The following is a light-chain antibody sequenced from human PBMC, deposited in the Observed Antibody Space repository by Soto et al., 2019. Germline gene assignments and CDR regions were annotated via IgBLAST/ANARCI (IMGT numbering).Light chain of an antibody. J-gene: IGKJ5*01. V-gene: IGKV1-5*03. CDR3: QQYNSYLT. CDR1: QSIGSW. Sequence: DIQMTQSPSTLSASVGDRVTITCRASQSIGSWLAWYQQKPGKAPKLLIYKASSLESGVPSRFSGSGSGTEFTLTISSLQPDDFATYYCQQYNSYLTFGQGTRLEIK. CDR2: KAS.